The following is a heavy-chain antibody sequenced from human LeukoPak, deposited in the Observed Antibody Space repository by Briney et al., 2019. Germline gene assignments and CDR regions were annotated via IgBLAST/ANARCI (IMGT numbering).Heavy chain of an antibody. CDR3: ARQSYYYDSSGYYHDY. CDR1: GFTFSGYW. CDR2: INTDGSST. Sequence: GGSLRLSCAASGFTFSGYWMHWVRQAPGKGLVWVSRINTDGSSTTYADSVKGRFTISRDNARNTLYLQVSSLRAEDTSVYYCARQSYYYDSSGYYHDYWGQGTLVTVSS. V-gene: IGHV3-74*01. D-gene: IGHD3-22*01. J-gene: IGHJ4*02.